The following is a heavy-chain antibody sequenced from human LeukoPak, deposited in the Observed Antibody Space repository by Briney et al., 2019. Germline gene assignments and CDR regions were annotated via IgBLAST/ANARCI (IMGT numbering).Heavy chain of an antibody. CDR2: AKQDGSET. V-gene: IGHV3-7*01. Sequence: GGSLRLSCTASGFTFSSYGMHWVRQAPGKGLEWVGHAKQDGSETYYVDSVKGRFTVSRDNAKNSLFLQMNSLRVEDTAMYYCARDLPSSGYWYRDAFDIWGQGTMVTVS. D-gene: IGHD3-22*01. CDR3: ARDLPSSGYWYRDAFDI. CDR1: GFTFSSYG. J-gene: IGHJ3*02.